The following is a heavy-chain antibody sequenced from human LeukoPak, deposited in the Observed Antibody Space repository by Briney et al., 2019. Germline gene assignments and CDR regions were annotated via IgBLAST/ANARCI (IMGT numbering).Heavy chain of an antibody. CDR1: GGSFSGYY. V-gene: IGHV4-34*01. J-gene: IGHJ4*02. D-gene: IGHD5-24*01. CDR2: INHSGST. CDR3: AGRRDGYNYEDGYFDY. Sequence: SETLSLTCAVYGGSFSGYYWSWIRQPPGNGLEWIGEINHSGSTNYNPSLKSRVTISVDTSKNQFSLKLSSVTAADTAVYYCAGRRDGYNYEDGYFDYWGQGTLVTVSS.